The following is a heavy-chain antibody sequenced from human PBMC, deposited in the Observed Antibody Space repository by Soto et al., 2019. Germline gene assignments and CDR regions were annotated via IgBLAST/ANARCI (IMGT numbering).Heavy chain of an antibody. CDR2: INPNSGGT. J-gene: IGHJ4*02. CDR1: GYTFTGYY. CDR3: AITMVRGVMGYFDY. V-gene: IGHV1-2*02. Sequence: XSVKVSCKDSGYTFTGYYMHWVRQAPGQGLEWMGWINPNSGGTNYAQKFQGRVTMTRDTSISTAYMELSRLRSDDTAVYYCAITMVRGVMGYFDYWGQGPPVTVS. D-gene: IGHD3-10*01.